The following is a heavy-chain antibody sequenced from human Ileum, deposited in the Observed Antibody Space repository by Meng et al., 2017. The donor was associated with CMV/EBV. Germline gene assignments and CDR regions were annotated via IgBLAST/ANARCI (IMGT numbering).Heavy chain of an antibody. CDR3: ARDRLEGSYSGPGY. Sequence: GGSLRLSCAASGFTFSSYSMNWVRQAPGKGLEWVSSIHSTSSIYQPDSVKGRFTISRDNAKNSLYLQMNSLRAEDTAVYYCARDRLEGSYSGPGYWGQGTRVTGSS. CDR2: IHSTSSI. CDR1: GFTFSSYS. D-gene: IGHD1-26*01. V-gene: IGHV3-21*01. J-gene: IGHJ4*02.